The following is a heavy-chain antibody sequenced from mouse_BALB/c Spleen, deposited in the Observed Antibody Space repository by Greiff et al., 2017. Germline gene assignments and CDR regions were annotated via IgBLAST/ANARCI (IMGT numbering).Heavy chain of an antibody. V-gene: IGHV14-3*02. CDR1: GFNIKDTY. Sequence: EVQLQQSGAELVKPGASVKLSCTASGFNIKDTYMHWVKQRPEQGLEWIGRIDPANGNTKYDPKFQGKATITADTSSNTAYLQLSSLTSEDTAVYYCARSNYGNPYFDYWGQGTTLTVSS. D-gene: IGHD2-1*01. J-gene: IGHJ2*01. CDR3: ARSNYGNPYFDY. CDR2: IDPANGNT.